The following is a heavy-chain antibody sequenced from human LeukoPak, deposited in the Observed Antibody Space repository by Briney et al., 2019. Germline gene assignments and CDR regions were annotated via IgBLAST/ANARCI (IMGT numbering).Heavy chain of an antibody. CDR1: GYRFSNYW. CDR2: IYPGDSDT. Sequence: PGESLKISCKASGYRFSNYWTGWVRQMPGKGLEWMGIIYPGDSDTIYSPSFQGQVTISVDKYISTAYLQWSSLKASDTAMYYCATLGSNTVGQDLYGMDVWGHGTAVTVSS. D-gene: IGHD1-26*01. CDR3: ATLGSNTVGQDLYGMDV. J-gene: IGHJ6*02. V-gene: IGHV5-51*01.